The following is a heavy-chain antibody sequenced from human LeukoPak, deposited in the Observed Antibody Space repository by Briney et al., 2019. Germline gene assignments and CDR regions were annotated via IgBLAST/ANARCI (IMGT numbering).Heavy chain of an antibody. Sequence: PGGSLRLSCAASGFTFSSYGMHWVRQAPGKGLEWVAVIWYDGMNKYYVDSVRGRFTISRDNSKNMLYLQTNSLRAEDTAVYYCAKDGGSGWHHIDYWGQGTLVTVSS. CDR2: IWYDGMNK. CDR1: GFTFSSYG. CDR3: AKDGGSGWHHIDY. V-gene: IGHV3-33*06. J-gene: IGHJ4*02. D-gene: IGHD6-19*01.